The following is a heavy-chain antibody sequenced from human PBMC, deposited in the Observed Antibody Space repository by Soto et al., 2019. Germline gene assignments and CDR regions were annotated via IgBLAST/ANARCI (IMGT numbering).Heavy chain of an antibody. J-gene: IGHJ3*02. CDR1: GYTFTSYY. D-gene: IGHD1-26*01. CDR2: INPSGGST. V-gene: IGHV1-46*01. CDR3: ARPHGSGSDYVFAFDI. Sequence: ASVKVSCKASGYTFTSYYMHWVRQAPGQGLEWMGIINPSGGSTSYAQKFQGRVTMTRDTSTSTVYMELSSLRSEDTAVYYCARPHGSGSDYVFAFDIWGQGTMVTV.